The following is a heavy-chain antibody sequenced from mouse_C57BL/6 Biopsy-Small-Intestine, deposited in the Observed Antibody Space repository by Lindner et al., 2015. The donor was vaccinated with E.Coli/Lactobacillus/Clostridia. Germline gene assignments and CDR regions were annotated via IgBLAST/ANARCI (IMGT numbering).Heavy chain of an antibody. V-gene: IGHV5-6*01. Sequence: VQLQESGGDLVKSGGSLKLSCAASGFTFSSYGMSWVRQTPDKRLEWVATISSGGSYTYYPDSVKGRFTISRDNAKNTLYLQMSSLKSEDTAMYFCARGDDGYYLFAYWGQGTLVTVSA. CDR3: ARGDDGYYLFAY. D-gene: IGHD2-3*01. J-gene: IGHJ3*01. CDR2: ISSGGSYT. CDR1: GFTFSSYG.